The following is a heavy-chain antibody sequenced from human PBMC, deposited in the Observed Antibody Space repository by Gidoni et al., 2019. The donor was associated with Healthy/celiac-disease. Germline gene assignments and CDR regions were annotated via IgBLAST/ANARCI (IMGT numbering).Heavy chain of an antibody. Sequence: QVQLQESGPGLVKPSETLSLTCTVSGGSISSSYWRWIRPPPGKGLEWIGYIYYSGSTNYNPSLKSRVTISVDTSKNQFSLKLSSVTAADTAVYYCARAGYSSGWSIFDYWGQGTLVTVSS. CDR3: ARAGYSSGWSIFDY. CDR2: IYYSGST. V-gene: IGHV4-59*01. J-gene: IGHJ4*02. D-gene: IGHD6-19*01. CDR1: GGSISSSY.